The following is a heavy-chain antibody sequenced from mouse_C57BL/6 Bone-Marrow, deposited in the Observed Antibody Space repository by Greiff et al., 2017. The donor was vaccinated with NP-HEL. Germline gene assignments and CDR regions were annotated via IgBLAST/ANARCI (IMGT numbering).Heavy chain of an antibody. J-gene: IGHJ2*01. CDR3: ARLLRNLYFDY. Sequence: VQLQQSGPELVKPGASVKISCKASGYSFTGYYMNWVKQSPEKSLEWIGEINPSTGGTTYNQKFKAKATLTVDKSSSTAYMQLKSLTSEDSAVYYCARLLRNLYFDYWGQGTTLTVSS. D-gene: IGHD1-1*01. V-gene: IGHV1-42*01. CDR2: INPSTGGT. CDR1: GYSFTGYY.